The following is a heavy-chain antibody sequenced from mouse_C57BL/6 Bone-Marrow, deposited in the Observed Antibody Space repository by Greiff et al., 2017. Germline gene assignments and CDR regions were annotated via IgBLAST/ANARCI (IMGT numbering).Heavy chain of an antibody. CDR3: ASQDSSSWFAY. V-gene: IGHV1-59*01. CDR1: GYTFTSYW. CDR2: IDPSDSYT. D-gene: IGHD1-1*01. Sequence: QVQLQQPGAELVRPGTSVKLSCKASGYTFTSYWMHWVKQRPGQGLEWIGVIDPSDSYTNYNQKFKGKATLTVDTSASTAYMQLSSLTSEDSAVYYCASQDSSSWFAYWGQGTLVTVSA. J-gene: IGHJ3*01.